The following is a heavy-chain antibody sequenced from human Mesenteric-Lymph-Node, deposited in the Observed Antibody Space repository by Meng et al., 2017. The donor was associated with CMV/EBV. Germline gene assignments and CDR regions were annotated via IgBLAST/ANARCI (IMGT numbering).Heavy chain of an antibody. CDR3: ARGFSYLSLPGAFDI. J-gene: IGHJ3*02. CDR1: GFTFSSYA. Sequence: GESLKISCAASGFTFSSYAMHWVRQAPGKGLEWVAVISYDGSNKYYADSVKGRFTISRDNSKNTLYLQMNSLRAEDTAVYYCARGFSYLSLPGAFDIWGQGTMVTVSS. V-gene: IGHV3-30*04. CDR2: ISYDGSNK. D-gene: IGHD3-16*01.